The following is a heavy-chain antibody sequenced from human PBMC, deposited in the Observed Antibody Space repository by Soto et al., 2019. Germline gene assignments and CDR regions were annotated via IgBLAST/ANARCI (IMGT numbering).Heavy chain of an antibody. J-gene: IGHJ4*02. Sequence: EVQLVESGGGLVKPGESLRLSCAASGFTFTNAWMSWVRQAPGKGLEWVGHIKSKTDGGTTNYAAPVKGRFTISRDESKNTLYLQMNSLKTEDTAVYYCTTDVLMVVVAAGVDFWGQGTLVTVSS. CDR1: GFTFTNAW. CDR2: IKSKTDGGTT. V-gene: IGHV3-15*01. CDR3: TTDVLMVVVAAGVDF. D-gene: IGHD2-15*01.